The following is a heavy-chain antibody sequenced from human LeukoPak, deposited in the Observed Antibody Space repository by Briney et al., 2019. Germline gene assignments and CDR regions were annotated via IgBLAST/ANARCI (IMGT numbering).Heavy chain of an antibody. V-gene: IGHV4-4*07. J-gene: IGHJ6*03. CDR1: GGSISSYY. CDR3: ARDRYYDSSGYYLYYYYMDV. Sequence: PSETLSLTCTVSGGSISSYYWSWIRQPAGKGLEWIGRIYTSGSTNYNPSLKSRVTMSVDTSKNQFSLKLSSVTAADTAVFYCARDRYYDSSGYYLYYYYMDVWGKGTTVTISS. CDR2: IYTSGST. D-gene: IGHD3-22*01.